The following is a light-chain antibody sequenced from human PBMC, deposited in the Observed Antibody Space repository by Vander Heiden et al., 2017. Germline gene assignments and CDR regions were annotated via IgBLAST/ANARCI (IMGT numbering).Light chain of an antibody. J-gene: IGLJ3*02. Sequence: QSVLTQPPSASGTPGQRVTTPCSGSSSNIGSNTVNWYQPLPGTAPKLLSYSNNQRPSGVPDRFSGSKAGTSASLAISGLQSEDEADYYCAAWYDSLNVWVFGGGTKLTVL. CDR2: SNN. CDR3: AAWYDSLNVWV. V-gene: IGLV1-44*01. CDR1: SSNIGSNT.